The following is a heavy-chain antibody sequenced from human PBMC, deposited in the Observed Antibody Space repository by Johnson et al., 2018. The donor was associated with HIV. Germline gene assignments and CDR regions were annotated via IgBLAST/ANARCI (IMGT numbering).Heavy chain of an antibody. J-gene: IGHJ3*02. V-gene: IGHV3-30*04. Sequence: QVQLVESGGGVVQPGRSLRLSCAASGFTFSSYAMHWVRQAPGKGLEWVAVISYDGSNKYYADSVKGRFTISRDNAKNSMYLKMNSLRGEDTAVYYCGRVWVVEVARGAFDIWGQGTMVTVSS. CDR1: GFTFSSYA. D-gene: IGHD2-15*01. CDR2: ISYDGSNK. CDR3: GRVWVVEVARGAFDI.